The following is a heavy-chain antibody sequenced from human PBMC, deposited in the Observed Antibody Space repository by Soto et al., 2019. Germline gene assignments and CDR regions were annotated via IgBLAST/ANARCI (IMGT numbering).Heavy chain of an antibody. CDR2: IYYSGST. CDR1: GGSISSYY. J-gene: IGHJ5*02. D-gene: IGHD3-10*01. CDR3: ARRIGDWFDH. Sequence: SETLSLTCTVSGGSISSYYWSWIRQPPGKGLEWIGYIYYSGSTNYNPSLKSRDTISVDTSKNQFSLKLSSVTAADTAVYYCARRIGDWFDHWGQGTLVTVSS. V-gene: IGHV4-59*08.